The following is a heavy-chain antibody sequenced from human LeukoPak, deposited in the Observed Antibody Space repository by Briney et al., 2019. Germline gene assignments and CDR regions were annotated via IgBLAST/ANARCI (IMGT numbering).Heavy chain of an antibody. Sequence: SQTLSLTCTVSGGSISSGGYYWSWIRQHPGKGLEWIGYIYYSGSTYYNPSLKSRVTISVDTSKNQFSLKLSSVTAADTAVYYCARSEYSSARGYAFDIWGRGTMVTVSS. J-gene: IGHJ3*02. D-gene: IGHD6-19*01. V-gene: IGHV4-31*03. CDR2: IYYSGST. CDR1: GGSISSGGYY. CDR3: ARSEYSSARGYAFDI.